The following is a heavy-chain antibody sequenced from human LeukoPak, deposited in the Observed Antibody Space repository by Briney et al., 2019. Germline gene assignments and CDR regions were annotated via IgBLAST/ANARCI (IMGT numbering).Heavy chain of an antibody. CDR1: GFTFSSYA. Sequence: GGSLRLSCAASGFTFSSYAMHWVRQAPGKGLEWVAVISYDGSNKYYADSVKGRFTISRDSSKNTLYLQMNSLRAEDTAVYYCARVLVVSHTYYYYGMDVWGQGTTVTVSS. J-gene: IGHJ6*02. V-gene: IGHV3-30-3*01. CDR2: ISYDGSNK. D-gene: IGHD2-15*01. CDR3: ARVLVVSHTYYYYGMDV.